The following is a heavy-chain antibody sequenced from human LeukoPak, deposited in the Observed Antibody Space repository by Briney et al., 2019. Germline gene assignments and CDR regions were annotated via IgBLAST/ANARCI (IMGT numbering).Heavy chain of an antibody. D-gene: IGHD6-13*01. CDR1: GFTFSSYA. J-gene: IGHJ6*02. V-gene: IGHV3-23*01. CDR2: ISGSGGST. Sequence: PGGSLRLSCAASGFTFSSYAMSWVRQAPGKGLEWVSAISGSGGSTYYADSVKGRFTISRDNSKNTLYLQMNSLRAEDTAVYYCARANTIAAAGYYYYGMDVWGQGTTVTVSS. CDR3: ARANTIAAAGYYYYGMDV.